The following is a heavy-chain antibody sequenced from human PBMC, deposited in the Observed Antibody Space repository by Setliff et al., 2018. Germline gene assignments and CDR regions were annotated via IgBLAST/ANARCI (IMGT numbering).Heavy chain of an antibody. D-gene: IGHD2-21*01. V-gene: IGHV4-61*02. CDR1: GGSISSGSYY. Sequence: PSETLSLTCTVSGGSISSGSYYWSWIRQRAGKGLEWIGRIYTSGSTNYNPSLKSRVTISVDTSKNQFSLKLSSVTAADTAVYYCARTLLLSPYYFDYWGQGTLVTVSS. CDR2: IYTSGST. J-gene: IGHJ4*02. CDR3: ARTLLLSPYYFDY.